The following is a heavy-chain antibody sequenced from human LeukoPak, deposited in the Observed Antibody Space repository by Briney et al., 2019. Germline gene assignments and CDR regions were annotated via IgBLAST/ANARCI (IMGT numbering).Heavy chain of an antibody. CDR3: ARFITMVRGVITYDAFDI. J-gene: IGHJ3*02. CDR2: IYSGGST. CDR1: GFTFSSNY. D-gene: IGHD3-10*01. Sequence: GGSLRLSCAASGFTFSSNYMSWVRQAPGKGLEGVSVIYSGGSTYYADSVKGRFTISRHNSKNTLYLQMNSLRAEDTAVYYCARFITMVRGVITYDAFDIWGQGTMVTVSS. V-gene: IGHV3-53*04.